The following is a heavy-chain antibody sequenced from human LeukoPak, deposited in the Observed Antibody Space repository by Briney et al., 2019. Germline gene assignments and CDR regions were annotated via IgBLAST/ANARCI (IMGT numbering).Heavy chain of an antibody. CDR3: ARHRPANGRGITLVRGVTTKGFDY. CDR2: INHSGST. D-gene: IGHD3-10*01. CDR1: GGSFSGYY. Sequence: PSETLSLTCAVYGGSFSGYYWSWIRQPPGKGLEWIGEINHSGSTNYNPSPKSRVTISVDTSKNQFSLKLSPVTAADTAVYYCARHRPANGRGITLVRGVTTKGFDYWGQGTLVTVSS. J-gene: IGHJ4*02. V-gene: IGHV4-34*01.